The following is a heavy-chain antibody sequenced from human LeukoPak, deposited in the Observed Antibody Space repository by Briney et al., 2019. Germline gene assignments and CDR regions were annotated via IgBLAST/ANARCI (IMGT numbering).Heavy chain of an antibody. CDR3: AREGMTTVTSLFDY. CDR2: INPNSGGT. CDR1: GYTFTGYY. V-gene: IGHV1-2*02. D-gene: IGHD4-17*01. Sequence: ASVKVSCKASGYTFTGYYMHWVRQAPGQGLEWMGWINPNSGGTNYAQKFQGRVTMTRDTSISTAYMELSRLRSDDTAVYYCAREGMTTVTSLFDYWGQGTLVTLSS. J-gene: IGHJ4*02.